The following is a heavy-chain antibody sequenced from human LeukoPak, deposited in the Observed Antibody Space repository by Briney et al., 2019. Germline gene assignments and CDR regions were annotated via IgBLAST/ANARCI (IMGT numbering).Heavy chain of an antibody. Sequence: SVKVSCKASGGTFSSYAISWVRQAPGQGLEWMGGIIPIFGTANYAQKFQGRVTITTDESTSSAYMELSSLRSEDTAVYYCATDSPPLNWFDPWGQGTLVTVSS. CDR3: ATDSPPLNWFDP. V-gene: IGHV1-69*05. CDR1: GGTFSSYA. CDR2: IIPIFGTA. J-gene: IGHJ5*02. D-gene: IGHD2-15*01.